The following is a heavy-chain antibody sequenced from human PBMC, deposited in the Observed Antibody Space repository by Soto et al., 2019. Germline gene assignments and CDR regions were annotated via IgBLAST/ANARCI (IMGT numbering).Heavy chain of an antibody. CDR1: GGSISSYY. CDR2: IYYSGST. V-gene: IGHV4-59*01. J-gene: IGHJ4*02. Sequence: LSLTCTVSGGSISSYYWSWIRQPPGKGLEWIGYIYYSGSTNYNPSLKSRVTISVDTSKNQFSLKLSSVTAADTAVYYCARASSVLYCSGGSCYRYYYFDYWGQGXLVTVSS. D-gene: IGHD2-15*01. CDR3: ARASSVLYCSGGSCYRYYYFDY.